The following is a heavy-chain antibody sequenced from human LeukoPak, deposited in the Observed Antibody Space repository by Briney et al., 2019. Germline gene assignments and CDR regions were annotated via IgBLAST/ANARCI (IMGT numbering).Heavy chain of an antibody. V-gene: IGHV3-74*03. D-gene: IGHD1-1*01. J-gene: IGHJ4*02. CDR1: GFTFSGHW. CDR2: INERGTDS. CDR3: VRDETLWTLDW. Sequence: PGGSLRLSCTASGFTFSGHWIHCVRQAPGMGLVWVSRINERGTDSMYAESVKGRFTISRDNAKNTVYLQMNSLRAEDTAVYYCVRDETLWTLDWWGQGTLVSVSS.